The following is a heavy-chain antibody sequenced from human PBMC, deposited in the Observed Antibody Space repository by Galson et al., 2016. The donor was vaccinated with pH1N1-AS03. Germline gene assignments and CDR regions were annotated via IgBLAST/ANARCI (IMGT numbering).Heavy chain of an antibody. CDR3: ARDYAYCNGPSCFNIDD. V-gene: IGHV3-30*03. Sequence: SLRLSCAASQATFSSYGMHWVRQAPGGGLEWVSFISSDGSDTYYADSVKGRFTISRDNSKRTLFVQLNSLRRDDTAVYFCARDYAYCNGPSCFNIDDWGQGTLVIVSP. J-gene: IGHJ4*02. CDR1: QATFSSYG. CDR2: ISSDGSDT. D-gene: IGHD2-21*01.